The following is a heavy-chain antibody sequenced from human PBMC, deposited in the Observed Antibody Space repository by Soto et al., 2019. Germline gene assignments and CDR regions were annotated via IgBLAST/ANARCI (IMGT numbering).Heavy chain of an antibody. J-gene: IGHJ5*02. Sequence: SETLSLTCTVSGGSISSYYWIWIRQPPGKGLEWIGYIYYSGSTNYNPSLKSRVTISVDTSKNQFSLKLSSVTAADTAVYYCARIITILGFDPWGQGTLVTVSS. CDR2: IYYSGST. CDR1: GGSISSYY. D-gene: IGHD3-3*01. CDR3: ARIITILGFDP. V-gene: IGHV4-59*01.